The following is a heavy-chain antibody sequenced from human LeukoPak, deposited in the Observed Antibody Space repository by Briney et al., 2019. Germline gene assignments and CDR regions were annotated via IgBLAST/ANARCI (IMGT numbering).Heavy chain of an antibody. CDR1: GGSISSYY. CDR3: AIPYYDSSGYYYGDAFDI. D-gene: IGHD3-22*01. V-gene: IGHV4-4*07. J-gene: IGHJ3*02. Sequence: SETLSLTCTVSGGSISSYYWSWIRQPTGKGLEWIGRIYTSGSTNYNPSLKSRVTMSVDTSKNQFSLKLSSVTAADTAVYYCAIPYYDSSGYYYGDAFDIWGQGTMVTVYS. CDR2: IYTSGST.